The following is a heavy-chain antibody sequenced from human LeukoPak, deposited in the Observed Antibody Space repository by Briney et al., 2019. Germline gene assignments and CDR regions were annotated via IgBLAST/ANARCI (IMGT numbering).Heavy chain of an antibody. CDR2: IWDDGSNK. J-gene: IGHJ4*02. Sequence: GGSLRLSCAASGFTFSSYGMHWVRQAPRQGLEGVAVIWDDGSNKYYVDSVKGRFTISRDNSKNTLYLQMNSLRTEDTAVYYCARDYCSSTSCLFDYWGQRTLVTVSS. V-gene: IGHV3-33*01. D-gene: IGHD2-2*01. CDR1: GFTFSSYG. CDR3: ARDYCSSTSCLFDY.